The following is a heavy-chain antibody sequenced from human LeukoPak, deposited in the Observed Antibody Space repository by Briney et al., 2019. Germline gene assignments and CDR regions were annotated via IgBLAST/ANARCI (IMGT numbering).Heavy chain of an antibody. V-gene: IGHV1-18*01. Sequence: ASVKVSCKASGYTFTSYGISWVRQAPGQGLEWMGWISAYNGNTNYAQKLQGRVTMTTDTSTSTAYMELSRLRSDDTAVYYCARGTDYGDYGGTWFYYYYMDVWGEGTTVTVS. CDR1: GYTFTSYG. CDR3: ARGTDYGDYGGTWFYYYYMDV. CDR2: ISAYNGNT. D-gene: IGHD4-17*01. J-gene: IGHJ6*03.